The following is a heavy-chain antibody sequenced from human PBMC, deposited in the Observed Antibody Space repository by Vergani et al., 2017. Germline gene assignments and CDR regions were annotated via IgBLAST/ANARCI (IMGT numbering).Heavy chain of an antibody. V-gene: IGHV3-21*01. CDR3: ARDSSSSRGRAFDI. CDR2: ISSSSSYI. CDR1: GFTFSSYS. D-gene: IGHD6-6*01. J-gene: IGHJ3*02. Sequence: EVQLVESGGGLVKPGGSLRLSCAASGFTFSSYSMNWVRQAPGKGLEWVSSISSSSSYIYYADSVKGRFTISRDNAKNSLYLQMNSLRAEDTAVYYCARDSSSSRGRAFDIWGQGTTVTVSS.